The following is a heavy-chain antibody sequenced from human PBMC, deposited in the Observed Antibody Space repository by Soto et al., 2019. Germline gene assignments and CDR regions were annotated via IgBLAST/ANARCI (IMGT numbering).Heavy chain of an antibody. CDR1: GYTFNSYG. CDR2: ISAYKGNT. D-gene: IGHD2-15*01. J-gene: IGHJ6*04. Sequence: QVQLVQSGAEVKKPGASVKVSCKASGYTFNSYGISWVRQAPGQGLEWMGWISAYKGNTNYAQKLQGRVTMTTDTSTSTVYMELRSLRSDYTAVYYCASSASISCSGGSCSYYDMDVWGKGTTVIVSS. CDR3: ASSASISCSGGSCSYYDMDV. V-gene: IGHV1-18*01.